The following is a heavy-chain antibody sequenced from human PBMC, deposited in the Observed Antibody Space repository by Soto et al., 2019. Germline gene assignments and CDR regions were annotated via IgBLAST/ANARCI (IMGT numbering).Heavy chain of an antibody. Sequence: QVQLVPSGAEVMKPGSSVQVSCMDSGGTFSSYAISWVRQAPGQGLELMGGIIPIFGTASYAQKFQGRVTSTANESTSTAFMELSSLRSEDSAVNYCASALVGGSIVGGRYFGMDVWGQGTTVTVYS. D-gene: IGHD1-26*01. V-gene: IGHV1-69*01. J-gene: IGHJ6*02. CDR1: GGTFSSYA. CDR3: ASALVGGSIVGGRYFGMDV. CDR2: IIPIFGTA.